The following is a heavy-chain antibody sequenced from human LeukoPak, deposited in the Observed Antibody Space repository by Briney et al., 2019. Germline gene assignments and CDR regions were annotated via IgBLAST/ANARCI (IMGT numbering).Heavy chain of an antibody. J-gene: IGHJ5*02. CDR2: IYYSGST. Sequence: NPSQTLSLTCTVSGGSISSGDYYWSWIRQPPGKGLEWIGYIYYSGSTYYNPTLKSRLTISLDTSKSQFSLKMTSVTAADMAVYYCARGGIAARLMYGFQNWFDPWGQGTLVTVSS. CDR1: GGSISSGDYY. CDR3: ARGGIAARLMYGFQNWFDP. D-gene: IGHD6-6*01. V-gene: IGHV4-30-4*01.